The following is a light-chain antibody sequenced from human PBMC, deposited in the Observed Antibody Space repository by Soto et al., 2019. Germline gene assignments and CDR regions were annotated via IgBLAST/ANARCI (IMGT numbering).Light chain of an antibody. V-gene: IGLV2-8*01. CDR1: SSDVGGYSY. J-gene: IGLJ2*01. Sequence: QSALTQPPSASGSPGQSVTISCTGASSDVGGYSYVSWYQQHPGKAPKLMIYEVSKRPSGVPDRFSGSKSGNTASLTVSGLQVEDEADYYCQSYDSSLSGPVVLGGGTKLTVL. CDR2: EVS. CDR3: QSYDSSLSGPVV.